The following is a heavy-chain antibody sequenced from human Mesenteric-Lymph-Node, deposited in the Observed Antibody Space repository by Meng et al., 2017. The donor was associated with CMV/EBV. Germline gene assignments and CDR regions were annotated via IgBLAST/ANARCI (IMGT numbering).Heavy chain of an antibody. CDR2: IYHTGST. V-gene: IGHV4-38-2*02. Sequence: SETLSLTCSVSGYSITSGYYWGWIRQPPEKGLEWIGIIYHTGSTFYNPSLKSRLTISLDTSKNQFSLKLRSVTAADTAVYYCARGPSSTSILDWGQGTLVTVSS. D-gene: IGHD2-2*01. CDR1: GYSITSGYY. J-gene: IGHJ4*02. CDR3: ARGPSSTSILD.